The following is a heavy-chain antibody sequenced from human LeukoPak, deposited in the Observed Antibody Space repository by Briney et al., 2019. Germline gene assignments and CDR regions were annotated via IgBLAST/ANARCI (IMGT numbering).Heavy chain of an antibody. D-gene: IGHD5-18*01. J-gene: IGHJ4*02. V-gene: IGHV3-53*01. Sequence: GGSLRLSCAASGLTVSSDYMNWVRQAPGKGLEWVSALYIGGNTYYADSVRGRFTISRDNSKNTLYLQMNSLRAEDTAIYYCTTAAGYNYGQYWGQGTLVTVSS. CDR3: TTAAGYNYGQY. CDR2: LYIGGNT. CDR1: GLTVSSDY.